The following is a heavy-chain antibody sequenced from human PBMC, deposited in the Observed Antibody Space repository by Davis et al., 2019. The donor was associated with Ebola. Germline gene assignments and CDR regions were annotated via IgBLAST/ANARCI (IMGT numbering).Heavy chain of an antibody. CDR3: ARDQHDYGDYGIDY. Sequence: SVKVSCKASGGTFSSYAISWVRQAPGQGLEWMGGIIPIFGTANYAQKLQGRVTMTTDTSTSTAYMELRSLRSDDTAVYYCARDQHDYGDYGIDYWGQGTLVTVSS. V-gene: IGHV1-69*05. CDR1: GGTFSSYA. J-gene: IGHJ4*02. D-gene: IGHD4-17*01. CDR2: IIPIFGTA.